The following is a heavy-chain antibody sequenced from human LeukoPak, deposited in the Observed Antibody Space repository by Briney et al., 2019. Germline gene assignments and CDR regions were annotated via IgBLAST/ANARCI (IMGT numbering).Heavy chain of an antibody. CDR2: IIPIFGTA. V-gene: IGHV1-69*05. CDR1: GGTFSSYA. D-gene: IGHD3-22*01. CDR3: ARSITMMGNAFDI. J-gene: IGHJ3*02. Sequence: VASVKVSCKASGGTFSSYAISWVRQAPGQGLEWMGGIIPIFGTANYAQKFQGRVTMTRNTSISTAYMELSSLRSEDTAVYYCARSITMMGNAFDIWGQGTMVTVSS.